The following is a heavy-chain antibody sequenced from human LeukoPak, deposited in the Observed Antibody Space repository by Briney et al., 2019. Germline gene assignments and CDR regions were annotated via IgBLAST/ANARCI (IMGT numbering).Heavy chain of an antibody. CDR3: ARGYRSSSGVLAC. V-gene: IGHV1-8*01. CDR1: GYTFTSYD. CDR2: MNPNSGNT. D-gene: IGHD6-6*01. J-gene: IGHJ4*02. Sequence: ASVKVSCKASGYTFTSYDINWVRQAPGQGLEWMGWMNPNSGNTGYAQKFQGRVTITRNTSISTAYMELSSLRSEDTAVYYCARGYRSSSGVLACWGQGTLVTVSS.